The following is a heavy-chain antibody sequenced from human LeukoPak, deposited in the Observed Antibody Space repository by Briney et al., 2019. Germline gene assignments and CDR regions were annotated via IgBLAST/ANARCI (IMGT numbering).Heavy chain of an antibody. J-gene: IGHJ3*02. CDR1: GFTLSSYS. CDR2: ISSSSSTI. Sequence: GALRLSRSGSGFTLSSYSMKWVRQASGKGLEWVSYISSSSSTIYYADSVKGRFTISRDNAKNSLYLQMNSLRAEDTAVYYCARFLRYSSSWYKAFDIWGQGTMVTVSS. CDR3: ARFLRYSSSWYKAFDI. D-gene: IGHD6-13*01. V-gene: IGHV3-48*01.